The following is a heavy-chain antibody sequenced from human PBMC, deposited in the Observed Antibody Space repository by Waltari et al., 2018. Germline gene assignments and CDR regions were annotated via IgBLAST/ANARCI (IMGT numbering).Heavy chain of an antibody. CDR1: GGFMKTPSKF. CDR3: VRDFGTGIGSAATGS. Sequence: QLQLQESGPGLVKPSETLSLTCTVSGGFMKTPSKFWGWIRQPPGKGLEWIGSVYHDGTPYYSPSLKSRVAISVDTSKNQFSVRLRSVTVADTAVYYCVRDFGTGIGSAATGSWGRGVLVTVSS. V-gene: IGHV4-39*07. J-gene: IGHJ5*02. D-gene: IGHD2-15*01. CDR2: VYHDGTP.